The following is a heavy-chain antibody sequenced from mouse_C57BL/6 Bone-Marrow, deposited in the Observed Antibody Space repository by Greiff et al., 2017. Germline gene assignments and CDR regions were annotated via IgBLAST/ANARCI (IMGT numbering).Heavy chain of an antibody. CDR3: ARWDYGSSYGAY. J-gene: IGHJ3*01. V-gene: IGHV3-6*01. CDR1: GYSITSGYY. Sequence: EVQLVESGPGLVKPSQSLSLTCSVTGYSITSGYYWNWIRQFPGNTLEWMGYISYDGSNNYNPSLKNRISITRDTSKNQFFLKLNSVTTEDTATYYCARWDYGSSYGAYWGQGTLVTVSA. CDR2: ISYDGSN. D-gene: IGHD1-1*01.